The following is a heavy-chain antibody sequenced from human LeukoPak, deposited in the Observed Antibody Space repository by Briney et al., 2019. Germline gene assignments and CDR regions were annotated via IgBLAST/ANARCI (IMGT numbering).Heavy chain of an antibody. CDR2: MNPNGGNT. Sequence: GASVKVSCKASGYTFTSYDINWVRQATGQGLEWMGWMNPNGGNTGYAQKFQGRVTMTRNTSISTAYMELSSLRSEDTAVYYCARGRKKQVRGVIRYNWFDPWGQGTLVTVSS. D-gene: IGHD3-10*01. CDR1: GYTFTSYD. J-gene: IGHJ5*02. V-gene: IGHV1-8*01. CDR3: ARGRKKQVRGVIRYNWFDP.